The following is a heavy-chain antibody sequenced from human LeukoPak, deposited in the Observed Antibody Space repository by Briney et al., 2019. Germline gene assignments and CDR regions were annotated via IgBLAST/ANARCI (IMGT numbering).Heavy chain of an antibody. CDR1: GGSISSYY. J-gene: IGHJ3*02. D-gene: IGHD5-18*01. CDR2: IYYSGST. CDR3: ARQDSLDAFDI. Sequence: PSETLSLTCTVSGGSISSYYWSWIRQPPGKGLEWIGYIYYSGSTNYNPSLKSRVTISVDTSKNQFSLKLSSMTAAGTAVYYCARQDSLDAFDIWGQGAMVTVSS. V-gene: IGHV4-59*01.